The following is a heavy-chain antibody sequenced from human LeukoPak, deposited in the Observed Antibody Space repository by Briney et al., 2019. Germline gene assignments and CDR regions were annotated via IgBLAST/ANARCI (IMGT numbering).Heavy chain of an antibody. D-gene: IGHD6-19*01. Sequence: ASVKVSCKASGGTFSSYAISWVRQAPGQGLEWMGGIIPIFGTANYAQKFQGRVTIIADESTSTAYMELSSLRSEDTAVYYCARASHSRGEYSSGWYTSWGQGTLVTVSS. CDR3: ARASHSRGEYSSGWYTS. CDR2: IIPIFGTA. CDR1: GGTFSSYA. J-gene: IGHJ4*02. V-gene: IGHV1-69*13.